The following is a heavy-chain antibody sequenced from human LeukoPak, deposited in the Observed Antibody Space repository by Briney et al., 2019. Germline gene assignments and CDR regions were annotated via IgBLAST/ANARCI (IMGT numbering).Heavy chain of an antibody. CDR2: IGGSGGGA. V-gene: IGHV3-23*01. CDR1: GFTFSTYA. Sequence: GGSLRLSCAASGFTFSTYAMSWVRQAPGKGLEWVSTIGGSGGGAYYAESVKGRFIISRDTSKNTLFLQMNSLRAEDTALYYCARNDFGSGWLGDSWGQGTLVTVSS. J-gene: IGHJ4*02. D-gene: IGHD6-19*01. CDR3: ARNDFGSGWLGDS.